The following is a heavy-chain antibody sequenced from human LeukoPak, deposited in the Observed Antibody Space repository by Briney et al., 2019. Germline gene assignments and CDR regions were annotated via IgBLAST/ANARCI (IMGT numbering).Heavy chain of an antibody. J-gene: IGHJ6*03. D-gene: IGHD2-15*01. CDR3: AREGCSGGSCYPTYYYYMDV. Sequence: GGSLRLSCAASGLTFSSYEMNWVRQAPGKGLEWVSYISSSGSTIYYADSVKGRFTISRDNAKNSLYLQMNSLRAEDTAVYYCAREGCSGGSCYPTYYYYMDVWGKGTTVTVSS. CDR2: ISSSGSTI. V-gene: IGHV3-48*03. CDR1: GLTFSSYE.